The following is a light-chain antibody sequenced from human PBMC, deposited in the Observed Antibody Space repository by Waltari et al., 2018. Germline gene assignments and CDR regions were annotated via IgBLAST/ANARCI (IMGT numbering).Light chain of an antibody. J-gene: IGKJ1*01. CDR2: WAS. CDR1: QSLLHSPNNKDY. CDR3: QQYYSFSPT. V-gene: IGKV4-1*01. Sequence: DIVMTQSPDSLAVSLGERATINCKSSQSLLHSPNNKDYLAWYRQEPGHPPKLLISWASTRESGVPDRFSGSGSGTDFTLTISSLQAEDVAVYYCQQYYSFSPTFDQGTKVEI.